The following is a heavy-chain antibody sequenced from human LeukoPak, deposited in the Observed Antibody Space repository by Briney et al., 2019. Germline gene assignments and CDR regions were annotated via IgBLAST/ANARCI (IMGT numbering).Heavy chain of an antibody. CDR3: AREAPGGYFDY. CDR1: GYTFTTYF. J-gene: IGHJ4*02. Sequence: GASVTVSCKPSGYTFTTYFLHWVRQAPGQGLEWMGMINPSAGSTNYAQSFQGRVTMTRDASTSTVYMELTSLTSEDTAVYYCAREAPGGYFDYWGQRTLVTVSS. V-gene: IGHV1-46*01. CDR2: INPSAGST. D-gene: IGHD3-16*01.